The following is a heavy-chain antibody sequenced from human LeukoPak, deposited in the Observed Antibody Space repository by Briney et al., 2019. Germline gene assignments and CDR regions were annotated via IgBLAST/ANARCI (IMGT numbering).Heavy chain of an antibody. CDR3: ATGYCSSTSCDQSGYYYYYYMDV. CDR1: GYTLTELS. CDR2: FDPEDGET. D-gene: IGHD2-2*01. V-gene: IGHV1-24*01. Sequence: ASVKASCKVSGYTLTELSMHWVRQAPGKGLEWMGGFDPEDGETIYAQKFQGRVTMTEDTSTDTAYMELSSLRSEDTAVYYCATGYCSSTSCDQSGYYYYYYMDVWGKGTTVTVSS. J-gene: IGHJ6*03.